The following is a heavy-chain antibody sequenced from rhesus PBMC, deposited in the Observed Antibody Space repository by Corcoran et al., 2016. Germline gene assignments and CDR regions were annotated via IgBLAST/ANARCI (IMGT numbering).Heavy chain of an antibody. Sequence: QVQLQESGPGLVKPSETLSLTCTVSGASLSRNWWSWIRPPPGKGLEGIGEINGKSWSTNYNPARKSRVTISKDASKNQFSLKLSSVTAADTSVYYCARFYGNYGLDSWGQGVVVTVSS. CDR3: ARFYGNYGLDS. CDR1: GASLSRNW. D-gene: IGHD4-29*01. CDR2: INGKSWST. J-gene: IGHJ6*01. V-gene: IGHV4-80*01.